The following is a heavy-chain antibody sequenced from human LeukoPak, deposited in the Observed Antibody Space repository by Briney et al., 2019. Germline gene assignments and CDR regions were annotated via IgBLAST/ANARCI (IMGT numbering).Heavy chain of an antibody. CDR2: IRSKANSYAT. D-gene: IGHD6-6*01. V-gene: IGHV3-73*01. J-gene: IGHJ6*03. Sequence: GGSLRLSCAASGFTFSGSAMHWVRQASGKGLEWVGRIRSKANSYATTYAASVKGRFTISRDDSKNTAYLQMNSLKTEDTAVYYCAKDLEYSSSEPYYYMDVWGKGTTVTVSS. CDR1: GFTFSGSA. CDR3: AKDLEYSSSEPYYYMDV.